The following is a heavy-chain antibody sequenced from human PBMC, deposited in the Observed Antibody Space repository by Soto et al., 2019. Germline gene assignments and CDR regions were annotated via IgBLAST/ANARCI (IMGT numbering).Heavy chain of an antibody. CDR3: ARVVDVRPATYSGMDV. CDR2: INASNGDT. J-gene: IGHJ6*02. D-gene: IGHD2-21*01. V-gene: IGHV1-46*04. CDR1: GFTFASYH. Sequence: ASVKFSCKASGFTFASYHIHWVRQAPGQGLEWMAIINASNGDTAYAQKWRGRVTLTRDTSTTTVYMELSSLTSEDTALLYCARVVDVRPATYSGMDVWGPGTRVTLS.